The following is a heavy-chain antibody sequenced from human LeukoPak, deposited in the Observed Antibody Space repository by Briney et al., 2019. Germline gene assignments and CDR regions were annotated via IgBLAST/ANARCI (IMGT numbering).Heavy chain of an antibody. CDR2: VSGNNGNT. V-gene: IGHV1-18*01. Sequence: ASVKVSCKASGYTFTNYGISWVRQAPAQGLEWMGWVSGNNGNTNYAQKLQERVTITTDTATNTVYMELGRLRSDDTVVYYCARDFYHSGANWYGVFDVGGQGTMVTVSS. CDR1: GYTFTNYG. CDR3: ARDFYHSGANWYGVFDV. D-gene: IGHD4/OR15-4a*01. J-gene: IGHJ3*01.